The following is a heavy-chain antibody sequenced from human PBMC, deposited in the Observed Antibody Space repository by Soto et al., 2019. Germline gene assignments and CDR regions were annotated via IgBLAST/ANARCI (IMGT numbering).Heavy chain of an antibody. V-gene: IGHV1-58*01. CDR1: GFTFTSSA. J-gene: IGHJ6*02. CDR3: AAVAPNDYGDYDYYYYGMDV. CDR2: IVVGSGNT. D-gene: IGHD4-17*01. Sequence: ASVKVSCKASGFTFTSSAVQWVRQARGQRLEWIGWIVVGSGNTNYAQKFQERVTITRDMSTSTAYMELSSLRSEDTAVYYCAAVAPNDYGDYDYYYYGMDVWGQGTTVTVSS.